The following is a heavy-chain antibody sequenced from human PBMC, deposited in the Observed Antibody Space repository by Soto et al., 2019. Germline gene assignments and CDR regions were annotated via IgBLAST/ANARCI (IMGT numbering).Heavy chain of an antibody. D-gene: IGHD2-8*01. CDR1: GYTFTSYG. Sequence: ASVKVSCKASGYTFTSYGISWVRQAPGQGLEWMGWISAYNGNTNYAQKLQGRVTMTTDTSTSTAYMELRSLRSDDTAVYYCARDPPDCTYGGYSLYRYGMAVWGRGTTVPVSS. J-gene: IGHJ6*01. V-gene: IGHV1-18*01. CDR3: ARDPPDCTYGGYSLYRYGMAV. CDR2: ISAYNGNT.